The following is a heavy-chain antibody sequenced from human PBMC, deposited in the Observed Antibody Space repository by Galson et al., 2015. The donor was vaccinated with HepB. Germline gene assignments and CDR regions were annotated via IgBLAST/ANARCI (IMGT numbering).Heavy chain of an antibody. CDR3: ARDPRGGRPEY. Sequence: SLRLSCAASGFTFSSYAMSWVRQAPGKGLEWVSAISGSGSSTNYADSVKGRFTISRDNAKNTLYLQMNSLRAEDTAIYYCARDPRGGRPEYWGQGTLVTVSS. CDR1: GFTFSSYA. J-gene: IGHJ4*02. D-gene: IGHD2-15*01. CDR2: ISGSGSST. V-gene: IGHV3-23*01.